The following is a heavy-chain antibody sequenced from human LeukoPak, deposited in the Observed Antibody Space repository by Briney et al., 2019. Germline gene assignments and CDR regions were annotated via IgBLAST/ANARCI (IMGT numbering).Heavy chain of an antibody. D-gene: IGHD6-19*01. J-gene: IGHJ4*02. CDR2: ISSSSSYI. Sequence: GGSLRLSCAASGFTFSSYAMSWVRQAPGKGLEWVSSISSSSSYIYYADSVKGRFTISRDNAKNSLYLQMNSLRAEDTAVYYCARDPSMYSSGWYYFDYWGQGTLVTVSS. CDR1: GFTFSSYA. V-gene: IGHV3-21*01. CDR3: ARDPSMYSSGWYYFDY.